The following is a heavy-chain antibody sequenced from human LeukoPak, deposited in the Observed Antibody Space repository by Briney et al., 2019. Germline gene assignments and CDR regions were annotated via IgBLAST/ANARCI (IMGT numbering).Heavy chain of an antibody. CDR2: IYYSGST. V-gene: IGHV4-39*01. Sequence: SETLSLTCTVSGGSISSSSYYWGWIRQPPGKGLEWIGSIYYSGSTYYNPSLKSRVTISVDTSKNQFSLKLSSVTAAGTAVYYCARTYQLQGVNWFDPWGQGTLVTVSS. CDR1: GGSISSSSYY. J-gene: IGHJ5*02. D-gene: IGHD2-2*01. CDR3: ARTYQLQGVNWFDP.